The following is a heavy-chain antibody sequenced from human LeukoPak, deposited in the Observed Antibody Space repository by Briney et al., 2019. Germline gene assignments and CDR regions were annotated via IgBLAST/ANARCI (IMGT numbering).Heavy chain of an antibody. V-gene: IGHV3-66*01. CDR1: GFTVSSNY. Sequence: GGSLRLSCAASGFTVSSNYMSWVRQAPGKGLEWVSVIYSGGSTYYADSVKGRFTISRDSSKNTLYLQMNSLRAEDTAVYYCARDSSGWSKGGRVDYWGQGTLVTVSS. D-gene: IGHD6-19*01. CDR3: ARDSSGWSKGGRVDY. J-gene: IGHJ4*02. CDR2: IYSGGST.